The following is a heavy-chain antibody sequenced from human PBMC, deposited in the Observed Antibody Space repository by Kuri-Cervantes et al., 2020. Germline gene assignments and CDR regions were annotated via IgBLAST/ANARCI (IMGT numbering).Heavy chain of an antibody. CDR1: GGSFSGYY. Sequence: SETLSLTCAVYGGSFSGYYWTWIRQPPGKGLEWIGSIYYSGSTYYNPSLKSRVTISVDTSKNQFSLKLSSVTAADTAVYYCARHNSITIFGVVITHYYMDVWGKGTTVTVSS. J-gene: IGHJ6*03. CDR2: IYYSGST. V-gene: IGHV4-39*01. D-gene: IGHD3-3*01. CDR3: ARHNSITIFGVVITHYYMDV.